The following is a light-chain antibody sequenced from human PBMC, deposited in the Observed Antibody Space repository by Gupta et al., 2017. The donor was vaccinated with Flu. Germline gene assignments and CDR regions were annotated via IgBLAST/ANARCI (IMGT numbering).Light chain of an antibody. Sequence: DIQMTQSPSTLSASVVDRVTNTCRASQSISSWLAWYQQKPGKAPKLLIYKASSLESGVPSRFSGSGSGTEFTLTISSLQPDDFATYYCQRYNSYRWTFGHEVKVGI. V-gene: IGKV1-5*03. CDR1: QSISSW. J-gene: IGKJ1*01. CDR2: KAS. CDR3: QRYNSYRWT.